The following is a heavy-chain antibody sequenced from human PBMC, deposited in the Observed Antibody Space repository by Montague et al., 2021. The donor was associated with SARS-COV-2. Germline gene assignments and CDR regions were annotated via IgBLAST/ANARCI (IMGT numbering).Heavy chain of an antibody. D-gene: IGHD1-14*01. J-gene: IGHJ4*02. Sequence: SETLSLTCTVSGDSISSRSYLWGWIRQPPGKGPEWIGSIYYSGSTYYNPSLKSRVAISVDTSKNQFSLKMNSVTAADTAVYYCARTATTWSFDYWGQGTLVTVSS. CDR3: ARTATTWSFDY. CDR2: IYYSGST. V-gene: IGHV4-39*01. CDR1: GDSISSRSYL.